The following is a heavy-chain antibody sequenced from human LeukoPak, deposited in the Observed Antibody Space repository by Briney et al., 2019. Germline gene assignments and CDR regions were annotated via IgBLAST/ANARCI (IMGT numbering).Heavy chain of an antibody. CDR2: INHSGST. D-gene: IGHD3-3*01. J-gene: IGHJ2*01. V-gene: IGHV4-34*01. CDR3: ARGPRITIFGVVIHWYFDL. Sequence: SSETLSLTCAVYGGSFSVYYWSWIRQPPGKGLEWIGEINHSGSTNYNPSLKSRVTISVDTSKNQFSLKLSSVTAADTAVYYCARGPRITIFGVVIHWYFDLWGRGTLVTVSS. CDR1: GGSFSVYY.